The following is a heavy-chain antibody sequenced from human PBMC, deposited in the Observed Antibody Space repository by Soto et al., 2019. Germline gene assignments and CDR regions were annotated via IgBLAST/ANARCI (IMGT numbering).Heavy chain of an antibody. J-gene: IGHJ6*02. V-gene: IGHV3-23*01. Sequence: PGGSLRLSCAASGFTFSSYAMSCVRQAPGKGLEWVSAISGSGGSTYYADSVKGRFTISRDNSKNTLYLQMNSLRAEDTAVYYCAKDMSSSDYYYYYGMDVWGQGTTVTVSS. D-gene: IGHD6-6*01. CDR3: AKDMSSSDYYYYYGMDV. CDR2: ISGSGGST. CDR1: GFTFSSYA.